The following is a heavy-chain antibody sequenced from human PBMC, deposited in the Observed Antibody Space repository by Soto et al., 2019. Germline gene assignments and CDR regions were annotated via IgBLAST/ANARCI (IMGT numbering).Heavy chain of an antibody. CDR2: IIPILGIA. J-gene: IGHJ4*02. D-gene: IGHD3-3*01. Sequence: QVQLVQSGAEVKKPGSSVKVSCKASGGTFSSYTISWVRQAPGQGLEWMGRIIPILGIANYAQKFQGRVTITADKSTGTAYMELSSLRSEDTVVYYRARGVWFLGWPNYFDYWGQGTLLTVSS. V-gene: IGHV1-69*02. CDR3: ARGVWFLGWPNYFDY. CDR1: GGTFSSYT.